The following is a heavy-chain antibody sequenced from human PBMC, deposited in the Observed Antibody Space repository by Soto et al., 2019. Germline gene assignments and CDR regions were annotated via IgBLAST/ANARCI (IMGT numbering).Heavy chain of an antibody. V-gene: IGHV1-2*02. D-gene: IGHD6-19*01. J-gene: IGHJ4*02. CDR2: INPNSGDT. CDR3: ARREQWLENFDY. CDR1: GYTFTGYY. Sequence: ASVKVSCKTSGYTFTGYYIHWIRQAPGQGLEWMGWINPNSGDTNYSQEFQGRVTMTSDTSITTAYVEVTRLRSDDTAVYYCARREQWLENFDYWGQGTLVTVSS.